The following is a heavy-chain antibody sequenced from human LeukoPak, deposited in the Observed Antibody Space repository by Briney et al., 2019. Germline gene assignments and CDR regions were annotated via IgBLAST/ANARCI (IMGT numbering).Heavy chain of an antibody. V-gene: IGHV1-18*01. CDR2: ISAYNGNT. Sequence: GASVKVSCKASGYTFTSYGISWVRQAPGQGLEWMGWISAYNGNTNYAQKLQGRVTMTTDTSTSTACMELRSLRSDDTAVYYCARDSVRYCSGGSCYGWSNWFDPWGQGTLVTVSS. D-gene: IGHD2-15*01. CDR3: ARDSVRYCSGGSCYGWSNWFDP. J-gene: IGHJ5*02. CDR1: GYTFTSYG.